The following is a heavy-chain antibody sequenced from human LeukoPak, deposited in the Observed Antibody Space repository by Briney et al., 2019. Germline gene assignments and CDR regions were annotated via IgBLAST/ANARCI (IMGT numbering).Heavy chain of an antibody. J-gene: IGHJ6*03. CDR1: GGSISSSSYY. CDR2: TYYSGST. Sequence: SETLSLTCTVSGGSISSSSYYWGWIRQPPGKGLEWIGSTYYSGSTYYNPSLKSRVTISVDTSKNQFSLKLSSVTAADTAVYYCARTRSGSYLDYYYYYMDVWGKGTTVTVSS. V-gene: IGHV4-39*07. D-gene: IGHD1-26*01. CDR3: ARTRSGSYLDYYYYYMDV.